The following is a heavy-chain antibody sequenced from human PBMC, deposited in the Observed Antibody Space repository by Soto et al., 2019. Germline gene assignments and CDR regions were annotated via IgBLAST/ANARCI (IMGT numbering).Heavy chain of an antibody. CDR1: GYAFTGRY. Sequence: ASVKVSGKASGYAFTGRYIYWVRQAPGQGLEWMGWINPSSGGTEFAEKFQGRVTVTRDTSIRTVFLELNSLTSADTGVYFCARDFRTYSHGVDAWGQGTAVTVSS. J-gene: IGHJ6*02. CDR3: ARDFRTYSHGVDA. V-gene: IGHV1-2*02. D-gene: IGHD4-4*01. CDR2: INPSSGGT.